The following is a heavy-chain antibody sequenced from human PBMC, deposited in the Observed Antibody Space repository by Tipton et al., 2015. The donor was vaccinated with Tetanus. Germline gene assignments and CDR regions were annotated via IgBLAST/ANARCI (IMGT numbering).Heavy chain of an antibody. V-gene: IGHV3-23*01. CDR2: ISGSGDST. Sequence: SLRLSCAASGFTFSSYGMSWVRQAPAKGLEWVSGISGSGDSTYYADSVKGRFTISRDNSKLYLRMNSLRAEDRAVYYCAKSRASSHYRGAFEIWGQGTMVTVSS. D-gene: IGHD3-10*01. J-gene: IGHJ3*02. CDR1: GFTFSSYG. CDR3: AKSRASSHYRGAFEI.